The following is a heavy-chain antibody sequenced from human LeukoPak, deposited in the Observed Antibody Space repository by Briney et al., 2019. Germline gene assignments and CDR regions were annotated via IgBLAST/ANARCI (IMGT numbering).Heavy chain of an antibody. CDR1: GYTLTELS. CDR3: AALTSNWFDP. V-gene: IGHV1-24*01. CDR2: FDPEDGET. D-gene: IGHD1-14*01. Sequence: SVKVSCKVSGYTLTELSMHWVRQAPGKGLEWMGGFDPEDGETIYAQKFQGRVTMTEHTSTDTAYMELSSLRSEDTAVYYCAALTSNWFDPWGQGTLVTVSS. J-gene: IGHJ5*02.